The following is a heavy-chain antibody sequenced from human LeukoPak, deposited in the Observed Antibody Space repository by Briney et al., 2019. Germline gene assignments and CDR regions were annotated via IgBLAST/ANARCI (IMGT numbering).Heavy chain of an antibody. D-gene: IGHD3-22*01. CDR2: ISGSGGST. J-gene: IGHJ4*02. CDR1: GFTFSSYG. V-gene: IGHV3-23*01. CDR3: AKTPYYYASSGYFDY. Sequence: PGGSLRLSCAASGFTFSSYGMHWVRQAPGKGLDWVSAISGSGGSTYDADSVKGRFTISRDNSKNTLYLQMNSLRAEDTAVYYCAKTPYYYASSGYFDYWGQGTLVTVSS.